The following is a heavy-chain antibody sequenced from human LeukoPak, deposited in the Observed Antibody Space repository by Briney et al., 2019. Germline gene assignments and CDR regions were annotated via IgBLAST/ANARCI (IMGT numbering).Heavy chain of an antibody. Sequence: GGSLRLSCEVSGFTFSDHYMSWIRQAPGKRLEWVSYISSGSTYTNYADSVEGRFTISRDNAKNSLYLQMNSLRAEDTAVYYGAKNAASGWSSGDYWGQGTLVTVSS. CDR2: ISSGSTYT. CDR1: GFTFSDHY. CDR3: AKNAASGWSSGDY. V-gene: IGHV3-11*03. J-gene: IGHJ4*02. D-gene: IGHD6-19*01.